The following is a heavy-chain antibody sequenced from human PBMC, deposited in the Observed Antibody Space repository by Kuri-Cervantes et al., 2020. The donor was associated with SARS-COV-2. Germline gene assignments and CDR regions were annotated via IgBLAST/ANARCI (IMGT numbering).Heavy chain of an antibody. CDR2: ISSSSSTI. CDR1: GFTFSSYG. Sequence: GESLKISCAASGFTFSSYGMHWVRQAPGKGLEWVSYISSSSSTIYYADSVKGRFTISRDNAKNSLYLQMNSLRDEDTAVYYCAREGYYDSSGYFDYWGQGTLVTVSS. D-gene: IGHD3-22*01. CDR3: AREGYYDSSGYFDY. J-gene: IGHJ4*02. V-gene: IGHV3-48*02.